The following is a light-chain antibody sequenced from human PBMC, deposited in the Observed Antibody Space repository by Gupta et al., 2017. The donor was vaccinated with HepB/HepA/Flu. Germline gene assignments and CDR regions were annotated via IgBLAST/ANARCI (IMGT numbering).Light chain of an antibody. CDR3: QQYYGPPPPT. J-gene: IGKJ2*01. V-gene: IGKV4-1*01. Sequence: DIVMTQSPDSLAVSLGERATINCKSSQSVLHSSNNKNYLAWYQQKPGQPPKLLIYWASTRQSGVPDRFSGSGSGTDFTLTISSLQAEDVAVYYCQQYYGPPPPTFGQGTKVEIK. CDR1: QSVLHSSNNKNY. CDR2: WAS.